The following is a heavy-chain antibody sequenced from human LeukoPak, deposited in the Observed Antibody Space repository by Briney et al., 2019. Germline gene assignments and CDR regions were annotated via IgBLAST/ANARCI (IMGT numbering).Heavy chain of an antibody. V-gene: IGHV4-34*01. CDR2: INHSGST. CDR1: GGSFSGYY. CDR3: ARGAPMVRGVIIIDY. Sequence: PSETLSLTCAVYGGSFSGYYWSWIRQPPGKGLEWIGEINHSGSTNYNPSLKSRVTISVGTSKNQFSLKLSSVTAADTAVYYCARGAPMVRGVIIIDYWGQGTLVTVSS. J-gene: IGHJ4*02. D-gene: IGHD3-10*01.